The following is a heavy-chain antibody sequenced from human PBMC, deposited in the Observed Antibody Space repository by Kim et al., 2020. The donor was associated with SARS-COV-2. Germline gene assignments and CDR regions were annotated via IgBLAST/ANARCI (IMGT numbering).Heavy chain of an antibody. Sequence: ASVKVSCKASGYTFTSYYMHWVRQAPGQGLEWMGIINPSGGSTRYAQKFQGRVTMTRDTSTSTVYMELSSLRSEDTAVYYCARDGWGYCRGGSCYRFDYWGQGPLVTVSS. CDR2: INPSGGST. CDR1: GYTFTSYY. D-gene: IGHD2-15*01. J-gene: IGHJ4*02. CDR3: ARDGWGYCRGGSCYRFDY. V-gene: IGHV1-46*01.